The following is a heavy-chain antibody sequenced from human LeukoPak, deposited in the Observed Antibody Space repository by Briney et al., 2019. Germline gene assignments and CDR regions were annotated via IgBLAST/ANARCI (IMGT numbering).Heavy chain of an antibody. V-gene: IGHV3-21*01. CDR3: ARVSIGWYSFDY. J-gene: IGHJ4*02. CDR1: GFTFSSYS. D-gene: IGHD6-19*01. CDR2: ISSSSSYI. Sequence: GSLRLSCAASGFTFSSYSMNWVRQAPGKGLEWVSSISSSSSYIYYADSVKGRFTISRDNAKNSLYLQMNSLRAEDTAVYYCARVSIGWYSFDYWGQGTLVTVSS.